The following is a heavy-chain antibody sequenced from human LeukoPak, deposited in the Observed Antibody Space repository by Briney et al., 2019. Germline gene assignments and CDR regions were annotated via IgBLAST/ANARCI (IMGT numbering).Heavy chain of an antibody. D-gene: IGHD3-10*01. CDR2: IRSKAYGGTT. CDR3: TRDARGYYGSGSYRDY. CDR1: GFTFGEYA. V-gene: IGHV3-49*03. J-gene: IGHJ4*02. Sequence: QSGGSLRLSCTASGFTFGEYAMSWFRQAPGKGLEWVGFIRSKAYGGTTEYAASVKGRFTISRDDSKSIAYLQMNSLKTEDTAVYYCTRDARGYYGSGSYRDYWGQGTLVTVSS.